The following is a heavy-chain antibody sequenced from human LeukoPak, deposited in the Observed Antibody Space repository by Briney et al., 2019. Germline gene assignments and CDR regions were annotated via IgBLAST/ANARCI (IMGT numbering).Heavy chain of an antibody. V-gene: IGHV3-30*02. CDR3: AKDRYSYGEIDY. Sequence: GGSLRLSCAASGFTFSSYGMHWARQAPGKGLEWVAFIRYDGSNKYYADSVKGRFTISRDNSKNTLYLQMNSLRAEDTAVYYCAKDRYSYGEIDYWGQGTLVTVSS. CDR1: GFTFSSYG. CDR2: IRYDGSNK. J-gene: IGHJ4*02. D-gene: IGHD5-18*01.